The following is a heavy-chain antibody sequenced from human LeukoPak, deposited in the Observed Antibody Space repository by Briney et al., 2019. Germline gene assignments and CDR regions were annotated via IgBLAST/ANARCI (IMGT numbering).Heavy chain of an antibody. CDR1: GFTFSNYA. D-gene: IGHD4-17*01. J-gene: IGHJ6*03. Sequence: TGGSLRLSCAASGFTFSNYAIHWVRQAPGKGLEWVAVISYDEINKYYADSVKGRFSISRDNSKNTMSLQMNSLRGDDTAVYYCAKSHESGDYRSPNYYYYMDVWGKGTTVTVSS. V-gene: IGHV3-30-3*02. CDR3: AKSHESGDYRSPNYYYYMDV. CDR2: ISYDEINK.